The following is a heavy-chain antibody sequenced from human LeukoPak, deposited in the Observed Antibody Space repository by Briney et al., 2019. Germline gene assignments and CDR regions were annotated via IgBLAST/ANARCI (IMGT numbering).Heavy chain of an antibody. CDR1: GFTFDDHA. V-gene: IGHV3-9*01. J-gene: IGHJ4*02. Sequence: GGSLRLSCAASGFTFDDHAMHWVRQAPGKGLEWVSGVSWDSGTIGYADSVKGRFTISRDNAKNSLYLQMNSLRAEDTAVYYCAREATKEGFDYWGQGTLVTVSS. CDR3: AREATKEGFDY. D-gene: IGHD1-26*01. CDR2: VSWDSGTI.